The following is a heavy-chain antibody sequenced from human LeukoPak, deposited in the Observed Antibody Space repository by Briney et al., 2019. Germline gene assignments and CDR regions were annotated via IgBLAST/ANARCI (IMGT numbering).Heavy chain of an antibody. CDR3: AKDILTGHPIYGMDV. J-gene: IGHJ6*02. CDR2: IDPSGGST. V-gene: IGHV1-46*01. CDR1: GYTFTSYY. Sequence: ASVKVSCKASGYTFTSYYMHWVRQAPGQGLEWMGIIDPSGGSTSYAQKFQGRVTMTRDTSTSTVYMELSSLRSEDTALYYCAKDILTGHPIYGMDVWGQGTTVTVSS. D-gene: IGHD3-9*01.